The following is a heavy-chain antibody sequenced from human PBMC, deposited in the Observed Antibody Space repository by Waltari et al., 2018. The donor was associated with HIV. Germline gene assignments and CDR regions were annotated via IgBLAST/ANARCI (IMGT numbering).Heavy chain of an antibody. CDR3: ARDVIFGVVRGAFDI. D-gene: IGHD3-3*01. V-gene: IGHV4-61*02. J-gene: IGHJ3*02. Sequence: QAQLQESGPGLGKPSQTMSRTCTGSGGSISSGSYYWTWVRQPAGKGLEWIGRIYTSGSTNYNPSHKSRVTISVDTSKNQFSLKLSSVTAADTAVYYCARDVIFGVVRGAFDIWGQGTMVTVSS. CDR2: IYTSGST. CDR1: GGSISSGSYY.